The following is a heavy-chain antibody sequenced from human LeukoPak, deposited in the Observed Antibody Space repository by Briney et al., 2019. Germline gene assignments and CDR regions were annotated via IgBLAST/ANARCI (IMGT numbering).Heavy chain of an antibody. D-gene: IGHD1-1*01. CDR3: ARMGNVERRLYWFDP. Sequence: SETLSLTCTVSGGSISSSSYYWGWIRQPPGKGLEWIGSIYYSGSTYYNPSLKSLVTISVDTSKNQFSLKLSSVTAADTAVYYCARMGNVERRLYWFDPWGQGTLVTVSS. V-gene: IGHV4-39*01. J-gene: IGHJ5*02. CDR1: GGSISSSSYY. CDR2: IYYSGST.